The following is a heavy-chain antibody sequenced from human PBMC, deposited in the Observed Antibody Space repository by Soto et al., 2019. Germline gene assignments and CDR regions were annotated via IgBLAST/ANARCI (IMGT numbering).Heavy chain of an antibody. CDR3: SRTDGSWFNGLDV. Sequence: QVQLQESGPGLVKPSETLSLTCTVSGGSISSYYWSWIRQPPGKGLEWIGYIYYSGTTTYNPSLKSRVSISVDTSKHQFSLKLSSVTAADTAVYYCSRTDGSWFNGLDVWGQGTTVTVSS. CDR2: IYYSGTT. CDR1: GGSISSYY. J-gene: IGHJ6*02. V-gene: IGHV4-59*12. D-gene: IGHD2-15*01.